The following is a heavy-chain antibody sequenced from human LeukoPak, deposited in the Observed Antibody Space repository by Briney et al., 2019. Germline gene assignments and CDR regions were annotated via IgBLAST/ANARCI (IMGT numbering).Heavy chain of an antibody. CDR2: IYSGGST. J-gene: IGHJ4*02. V-gene: IGHV3-66*01. CDR3: ARESSPGYSYGYPLAY. CDR1: GFTVSSNY. D-gene: IGHD5-18*01. Sequence: PGGSLRLSCAASGFTVSSNYMNWVRQAPGKGLEWVSVIYSGGSTYYADSVKGRFTISRDNAKNSLYLQMNSLRADDTAVYYCARESSPGYSYGYPLAYWGQGTLVTVSS.